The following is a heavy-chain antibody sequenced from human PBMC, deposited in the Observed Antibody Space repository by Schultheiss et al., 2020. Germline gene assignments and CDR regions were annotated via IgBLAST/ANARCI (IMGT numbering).Heavy chain of an antibody. CDR3: ARALPGIAVAALFDP. D-gene: IGHD6-19*01. Sequence: SETLSLTCAVYGGSFSGFYWRWIRQHPGKGLEWIGEINHSGSTNYNPSLKSRVTISVDTSKNQFSLKLSSVTAADTAVYYCARALPGIAVAALFDPWGQGTLVTVSS. V-gene: IGHV4-34*01. J-gene: IGHJ5*02. CDR1: GGSFSGFY. CDR2: INHSGST.